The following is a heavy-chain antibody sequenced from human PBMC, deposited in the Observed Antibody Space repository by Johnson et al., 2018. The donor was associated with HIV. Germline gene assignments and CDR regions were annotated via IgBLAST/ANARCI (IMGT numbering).Heavy chain of an antibody. CDR1: GFTFSSYA. CDR3: ARESITMIVVVTHDAFDI. D-gene: IGHD3-22*01. Sequence: QVQLVESGGGVVQPGRSLRLSCAASGFTFSSYAMHWVRQAPGKGLAWVAVISYDGSNKYYADSVKGRFTISRDNSKNTLYLQRNSLRAEDTAVYYCARESITMIVVVTHDAFDIWGQGTMVTVSS. J-gene: IGHJ3*02. CDR2: ISYDGSNK. V-gene: IGHV3-30-3*01.